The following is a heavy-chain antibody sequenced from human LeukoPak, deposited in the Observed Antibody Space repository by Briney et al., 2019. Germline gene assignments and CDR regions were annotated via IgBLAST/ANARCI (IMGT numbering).Heavy chain of an antibody. CDR3: ARSHDYSNYYLDY. Sequence: SSDTPSLTCAVSRYSISSSNWWGWIRQPPGKGLEWIGYIYYSGSTYYNPSLKSRVTMSVDTSKNQFSLKLSSVTAVDTAVYYCARSHDYSNYYLDYWGQGALVTVSS. D-gene: IGHD4-11*01. J-gene: IGHJ4*02. CDR2: IYYSGST. CDR1: RYSISSSNW. V-gene: IGHV4-28*01.